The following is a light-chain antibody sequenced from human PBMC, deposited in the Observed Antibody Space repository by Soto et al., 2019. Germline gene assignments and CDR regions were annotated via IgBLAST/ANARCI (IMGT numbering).Light chain of an antibody. V-gene: IGLV1-47*01. CDR1: TSNIGSNY. Sequence: QSVLTQPPSASATPGQRVTISCSGSTSNIGSNYVYWYQQFPGTAPRLLIYRNNQRPSGVPDRFSGSKSGTSASLAISGLRSEDEADYYCAAWDDSLSGHVVFGGGTKLTVL. CDR3: AAWDDSLSGHVV. CDR2: RNN. J-gene: IGLJ2*01.